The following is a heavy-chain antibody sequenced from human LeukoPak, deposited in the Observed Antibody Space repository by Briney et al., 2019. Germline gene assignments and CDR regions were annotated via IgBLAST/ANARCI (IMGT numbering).Heavy chain of an antibody. Sequence: RTGGSLRLSCAASGLTFSTYEMNWVRQAPGKGLEWISYISPGGGDTIYYADSVKGRFTISRDNAKNSVYLQMKSLRGEDTAVYYCARKTFGTVYFDYWGQGNLVTVSS. CDR2: ISPGGGDTI. D-gene: IGHD1-1*01. J-gene: IGHJ4*02. CDR3: ARKTFGTVYFDY. V-gene: IGHV3-48*03. CDR1: GLTFSTYE.